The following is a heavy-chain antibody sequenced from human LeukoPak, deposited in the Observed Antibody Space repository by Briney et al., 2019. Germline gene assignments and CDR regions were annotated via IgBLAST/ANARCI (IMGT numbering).Heavy chain of an antibody. J-gene: IGHJ4*02. CDR1: GFTFSSYW. D-gene: IGHD2-2*02. Sequence: GGSLRLSCAASGFTFSSYWMSWVRQAPGKGLEWVANIKQDGSEKYYVDSVKGRFTISRDNAKNSLYLQMNSLRAEDTAVYYCASLGYCSSTSCYKGGPIGYWGQGTLVTVSS. V-gene: IGHV3-7*01. CDR2: IKQDGSEK. CDR3: ASLGYCSSTSCYKGGPIGY.